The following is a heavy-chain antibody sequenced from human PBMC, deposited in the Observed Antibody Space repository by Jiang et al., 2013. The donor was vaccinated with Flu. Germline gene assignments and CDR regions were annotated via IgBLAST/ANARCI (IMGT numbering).Heavy chain of an antibody. Sequence: LLKPSETLSLTCTVSGGSISSYYWSWIRQPPGKGLEWIGYIYSGSTNYNPSLKSRVTISVDTSKNQFSLKLSSVTAADTAVYYCARGGRVEYSGYDPWQQLAFDYWGQGTLVTASS. V-gene: IGHV4-59*01. CDR3: ARGGRVEYSGYDPWQQLAFDY. J-gene: IGHJ4*02. CDR2: IYSGST. CDR1: GGSISSYY. D-gene: IGHD5-12*01.